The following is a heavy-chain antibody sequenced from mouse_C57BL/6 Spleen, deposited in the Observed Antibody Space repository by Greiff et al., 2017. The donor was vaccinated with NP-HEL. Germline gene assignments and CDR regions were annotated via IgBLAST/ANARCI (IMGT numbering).Heavy chain of an antibody. Sequence: EVQLQQSGPELVKPGASVKISCKASGYSFTGYYMNWVKQSPEKSLEWIGEINPSTGGTTYNQKFKAKATLTVDKSSSTAYMQLKSLTSEDSAVYYCAREDYGRFAYWGQGTLVTVSA. J-gene: IGHJ3*01. CDR3: AREDYGRFAY. V-gene: IGHV1-42*01. CDR2: INPSTGGT. CDR1: GYSFTGYY. D-gene: IGHD1-2*01.